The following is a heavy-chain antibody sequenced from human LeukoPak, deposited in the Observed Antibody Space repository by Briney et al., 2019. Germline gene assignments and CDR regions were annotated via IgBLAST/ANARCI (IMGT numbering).Heavy chain of an antibody. CDR1: GGSFSGYY. CDR3: ARGRRMITFGGVKGMDV. J-gene: IGHJ6*02. V-gene: IGHV4-34*01. Sequence: SETLSLTCAVYGGSFSGYYWSWIRQPPGKGLEWIGEINHSGSTNYNPSLKSRVTISVDTSKNQFSLKLSSVTAADTAVYYCARGRRMITFGGVKGMDVWGQGTTVTVSS. CDR2: INHSGST. D-gene: IGHD3-16*01.